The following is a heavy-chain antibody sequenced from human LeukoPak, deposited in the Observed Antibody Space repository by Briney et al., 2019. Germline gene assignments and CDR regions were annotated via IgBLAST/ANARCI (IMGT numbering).Heavy chain of an antibody. CDR1: GGSISSYY. CDR3: ARGRGVPATTSYYFDY. Sequence: SETLSLTCTVSGGSISSYYWSWIRQPPGKGLEWIGYIYYSGSTNYNPSLKSRVTISVDTSKNQFSQKLSSVTAADTAVYYCARGRGVPATTSYYFDYWGQGTLVTVSS. D-gene: IGHD2-2*01. V-gene: IGHV4-59*01. CDR2: IYYSGST. J-gene: IGHJ4*02.